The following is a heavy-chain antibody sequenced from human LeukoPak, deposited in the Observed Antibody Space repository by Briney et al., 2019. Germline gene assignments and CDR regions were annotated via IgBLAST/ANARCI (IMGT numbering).Heavy chain of an antibody. CDR2: IYYSGST. V-gene: IGHV4-31*03. J-gene: IGHJ4*02. Sequence: SQTLSLTCTVSGGSICSGGYYWSWIRQHPGKGLEWIGYIYYSGSTYYNPSLKSRVTISVDTSKNQFSLKLSSVTAADTAVYYCAGAGYSYGLGIFDYWGQGTLVTVSS. D-gene: IGHD5-18*01. CDR1: GGSICSGGYY. CDR3: AGAGYSYGLGIFDY.